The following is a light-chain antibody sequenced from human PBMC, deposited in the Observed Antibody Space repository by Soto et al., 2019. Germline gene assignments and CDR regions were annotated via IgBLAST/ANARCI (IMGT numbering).Light chain of an antibody. Sequence: EIVLTQSPGTLSLSPGERATLSCRARQSVSNYVVWYRQRPGQAPRLLIHGSSIRATGIPDRFSGSGSGTDCTLTISRLELEDCAVYYCHRDRTSAFTFGPGNKVDIK. CDR3: HRDRTSAFT. V-gene: IGKV3-20*01. CDR2: GSS. J-gene: IGKJ3*01. CDR1: QSVSNY.